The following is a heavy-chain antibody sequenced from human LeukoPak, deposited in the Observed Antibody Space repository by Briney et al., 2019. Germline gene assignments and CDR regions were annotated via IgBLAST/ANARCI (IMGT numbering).Heavy chain of an antibody. J-gene: IGHJ4*02. CDR1: GFYVGDNY. D-gene: IGHD1-1*01. V-gene: IGHV3-53*01. CDR3: ARDATWNDGRGLDF. CDR2: IYYDDQT. Sequence: GGSLRLSCVASGFYVGDNYLTWVRQAPGKGLEWVSIIYYDDQTYYADSVKGRFTISRDFSKNTLFLQMNSLRVEDTAVYYCARDATWNDGRGLDFWGQGTLVTVSS.